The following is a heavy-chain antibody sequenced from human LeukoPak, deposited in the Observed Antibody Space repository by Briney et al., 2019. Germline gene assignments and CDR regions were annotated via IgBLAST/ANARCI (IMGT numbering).Heavy chain of an antibody. D-gene: IGHD1-26*01. V-gene: IGHV3-53*01. CDR1: GFTVSSNY. J-gene: IGHJ4*02. CDR2: IYSGGTT. Sequence: GGSLRLSCAASGFTVSSNYMSCVRQAPGKGLEWVSIIYSGGTTFYADSVKGRFTISRDNSKNTLYLQMNGLRAEDTAVYYCAGSGNYELFDYWGQGTLVTVSS. CDR3: AGSGNYELFDY.